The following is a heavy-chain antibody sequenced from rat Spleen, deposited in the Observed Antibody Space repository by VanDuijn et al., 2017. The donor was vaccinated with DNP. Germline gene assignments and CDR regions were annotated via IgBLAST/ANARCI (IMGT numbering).Heavy chain of an antibody. CDR2: ISTGSGTT. V-gene: IGHV5-25*01. D-gene: IGHD3-1*01. CDR1: GFTFSNYY. Sequence: EVQLVESGGGLVQPGRSLKLSCAASGFTFSNYYMAWVRQAPKKGLEWVATISTGSGTTSYLDSVKGRFTISRDDAKDTLSLQMNSLRSEDTATYYCARGSTSIYWYFDFWGPGTMVTVSS. CDR3: ARGSTSIYWYFDF. J-gene: IGHJ1*01.